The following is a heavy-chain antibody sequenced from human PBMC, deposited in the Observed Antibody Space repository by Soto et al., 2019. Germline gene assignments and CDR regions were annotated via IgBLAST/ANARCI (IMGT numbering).Heavy chain of an antibody. V-gene: IGHV4-30-2*01. Sequence: PSETLSLICAVSGGSISSGGYSWSWIRQPPGKGLEWIGYIYHSGSTYYNPSLKSRVTISVDRSKNQFSLKLSSVTAADTAVYYCARAHYGDYGYGMDVWGQGTTVTVS. CDR3: ARAHYGDYGYGMDV. D-gene: IGHD4-17*01. CDR2: IYHSGST. CDR1: GGSISSGGYS. J-gene: IGHJ6*02.